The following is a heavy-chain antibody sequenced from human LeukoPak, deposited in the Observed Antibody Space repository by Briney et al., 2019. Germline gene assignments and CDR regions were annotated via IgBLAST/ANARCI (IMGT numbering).Heavy chain of an antibody. J-gene: IGHJ4*02. CDR3: GRWGIVATIDY. V-gene: IGHV3-23*01. CDR2: ISGSGGST. Sequence: PGGSLRLSCAASGFTFSSYAMSWVRQAPGKGLEWVSAISGSGGSTYYADSVKGRFTISRDNSKNTLYLQMNSLRVEDTAFYYCGRWGIVATIDYWGQGILVTVSS. CDR1: GFTFSSYA. D-gene: IGHD2-15*01.